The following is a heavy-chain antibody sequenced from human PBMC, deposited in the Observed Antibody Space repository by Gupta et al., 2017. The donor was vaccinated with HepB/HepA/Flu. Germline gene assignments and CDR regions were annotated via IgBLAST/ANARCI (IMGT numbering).Heavy chain of an antibody. J-gene: IGHJ4*02. CDR1: GFTFSNYA. V-gene: IGHV3-30-3*01. D-gene: IGHD2-21*01. CDR2: LSYDGISY. Sequence: QVQLLESGGGVVQPGRSLRLSCAASGFTFSNYAMHWVRQAPGKGLEWVAVLSYDGISYSYADSVKGRFTISRDNSKNTLYLQMNSMREEDTAMYFCARVSLPWGGEYAPLDYWGQSTMVTVSS. CDR3: ARVSLPWGGEYAPLDY.